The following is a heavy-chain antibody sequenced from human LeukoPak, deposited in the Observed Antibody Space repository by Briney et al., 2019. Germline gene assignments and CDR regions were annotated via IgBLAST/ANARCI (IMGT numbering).Heavy chain of an antibody. CDR2: ISAYNGNT. CDR3: AREIRGSCTNGVCRRYNWFDP. Sequence: ASVKVSCKASGYTFTSYGISWVRQAPGQGLEWMGWISAYNGNTNYAQKLQGRVTMTTDTSTSTAYMELRSLRSDDTAVYYCAREIRGSCTNGVCRRYNWFDPWGQGTLVTVSS. D-gene: IGHD2-8*01. J-gene: IGHJ5*02. CDR1: GYTFTSYG. V-gene: IGHV1-18*01.